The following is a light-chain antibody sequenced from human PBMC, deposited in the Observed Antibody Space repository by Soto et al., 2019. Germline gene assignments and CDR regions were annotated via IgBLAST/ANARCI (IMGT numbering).Light chain of an antibody. Sequence: QSVLTQPPSVSGAPGQRVTISCTGRSSNIGAGYDVHWYQQLPGTAPKLLIYGNSNRPSGVPDRFSGSKSGTSASLAITGLQAEDEADYYCQSYDSSLSAVVFGGGTK. J-gene: IGLJ2*01. CDR3: QSYDSSLSAVV. V-gene: IGLV1-40*01. CDR1: SSNIGAGYD. CDR2: GNS.